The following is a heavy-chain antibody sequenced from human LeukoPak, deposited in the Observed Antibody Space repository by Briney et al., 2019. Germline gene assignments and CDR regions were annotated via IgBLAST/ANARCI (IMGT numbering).Heavy chain of an antibody. D-gene: IGHD3-16*01. Sequence: GGSLRPSCAASGFTFSDYYMSWIRQAPGKGLEWISYISSSSSYINYADSVKGRFTISRDDAKNSFFLQMNSLRAEDTAVYYCARAHGFGGVDCWGQGTLVTVSS. CDR3: ARAHGFGGVDC. CDR2: ISSSSSYI. V-gene: IGHV3-11*05. J-gene: IGHJ4*02. CDR1: GFTFSDYY.